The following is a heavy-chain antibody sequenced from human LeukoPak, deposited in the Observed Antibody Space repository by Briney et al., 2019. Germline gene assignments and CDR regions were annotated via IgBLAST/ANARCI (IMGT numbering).Heavy chain of an antibody. J-gene: IGHJ3*02. CDR1: GFTFDDYA. CDR2: IRWNSGRT. Sequence: QPGRSLRLSCTASGFTFDDYAMHWVRQVPGKGLEWVSDIRWNSGRTDYADSVKGRFTISRDNAKNSLYLQMNSVRAEDMALYYCAKDMGYSSTGAFDIWGQGTTVSVSS. D-gene: IGHD6-19*01. V-gene: IGHV3-9*03. CDR3: AKDMGYSSTGAFDI.